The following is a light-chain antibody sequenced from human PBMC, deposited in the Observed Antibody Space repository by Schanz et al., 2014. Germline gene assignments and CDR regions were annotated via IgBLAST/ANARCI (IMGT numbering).Light chain of an antibody. J-gene: IGKJ1*01. Sequence: DIVMTQSPLYLPVTPGEPASISCRSSQSLLHSNGYNYLDWYLQKPGQSPHLLLYLGSNRAYGVPDRCSGSGSGTDFTLKISRVEAEDAGIYYCMQALHTLRGTFGQGTKVEIK. CDR1: QSLLHSNGYNY. CDR2: LGS. CDR3: MQALHTLRGT. V-gene: IGKV2-28*01.